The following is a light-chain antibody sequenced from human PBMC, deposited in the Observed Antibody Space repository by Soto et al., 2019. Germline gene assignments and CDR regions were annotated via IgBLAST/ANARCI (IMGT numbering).Light chain of an antibody. J-gene: IGKJ5*01. CDR1: QDISNY. Sequence: DIQMTQSRSSLSASVGDRVTITCQASQDISNYLNWYQQKPGKAPKLLIYDASNLETGVPSRFSGSGSGTDFTFTISSLQPEDIATYYCQQYDNPPSTFGQGTRLEIK. CDR2: DAS. CDR3: QQYDNPPST. V-gene: IGKV1-33*01.